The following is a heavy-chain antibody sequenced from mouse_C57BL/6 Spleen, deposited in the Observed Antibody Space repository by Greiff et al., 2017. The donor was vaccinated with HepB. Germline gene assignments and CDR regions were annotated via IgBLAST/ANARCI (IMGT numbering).Heavy chain of an antibody. J-gene: IGHJ4*01. CDR3: ARLTTPRRTYYAMDY. CDR1: GFTFSDYG. CDR2: ISSGSSTI. Sequence: EVKLVESGGGLVKPGGSLKLSCAASGFTFSDYGMPWVRQAPEQGLEWVAYISSGSSTIYYADTVKGRFTISRDNAKNTLVLQMTSLRSEDTAVYYCARLTTPRRTYYAMDYWGQGTSVTVSS. D-gene: IGHD2-13*01. V-gene: IGHV5-17*01.